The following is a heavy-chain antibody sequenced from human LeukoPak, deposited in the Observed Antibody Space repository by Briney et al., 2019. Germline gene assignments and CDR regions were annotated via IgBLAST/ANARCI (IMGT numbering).Heavy chain of an antibody. V-gene: IGHV1-3*01. CDR2: FNAGNSKT. J-gene: IGHJ4*02. D-gene: IGHD4-17*01. CDR3: ARAIWASTVNTYYLDY. CDR1: GYSFTNYA. Sequence: ASLKLSCKAAGYSFTNYAIQWVRRAPGQRLECMGWFNAGNSKTKYLQKLQGRVTITRDTSENPAYMELSGLRSEDTAVYYCARAIWASTVNTYYLDYWGQGTLVTVSS.